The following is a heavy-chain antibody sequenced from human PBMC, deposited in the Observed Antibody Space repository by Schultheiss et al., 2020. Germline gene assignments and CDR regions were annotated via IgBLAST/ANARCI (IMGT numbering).Heavy chain of an antibody. D-gene: IGHD1-26*01. J-gene: IGHJ4*02. CDR2: IYSSGST. CDR1: GASMRAHF. V-gene: IGHV4-59*11. CDR3: AGLLVGETSFDY. Sequence: SETLSLTCTVSGASMRAHFWSWIRQPPGKGLEWIGYIYSSGSTNYNPSLRSRVSISIDMSKSQVSLKLNSVTTADTAVYYCAGLLVGETSFDYWGQGALVNVYS.